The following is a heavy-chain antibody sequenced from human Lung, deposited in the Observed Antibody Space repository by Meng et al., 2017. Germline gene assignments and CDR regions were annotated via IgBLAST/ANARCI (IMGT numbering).Heavy chain of an antibody. CDR3: ARGPTTMAHDFDY. V-gene: IGHV4-34*01. D-gene: IGHD4-11*01. J-gene: IGHJ4*02. CDR2: INHSGRT. CDR1: GGSFSDYY. Sequence: QVQLQQWGAGLLKPSETLSLTCVGSGGSFSDYYWSWIRQPPGKGLEWSGEINHSGRTNYNPSLESRATILVDTSQNNLPLKLSSVTAADSAVYYCARGPTTMAHDFDYWGQGTLVTVSS.